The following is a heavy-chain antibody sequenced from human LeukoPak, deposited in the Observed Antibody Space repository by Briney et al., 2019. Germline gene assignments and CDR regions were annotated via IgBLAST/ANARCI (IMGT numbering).Heavy chain of an antibody. J-gene: IGHJ4*02. CDR2: ISSTSSNK. CDR1: AFTFRDNW. D-gene: IGHD1-1*01. Sequence: GGSLRLSCAASAFTFRDNWMSSIRQAPGKGLEWVSYISSTSSNKNYAEYVKGRFTISRDNAKNSVYLQMNSLRAEDTAVYYCARLSCNYCFDYWGQGILVTVSS. V-gene: IGHV3-11*03. CDR3: ARLSCNYCFDY.